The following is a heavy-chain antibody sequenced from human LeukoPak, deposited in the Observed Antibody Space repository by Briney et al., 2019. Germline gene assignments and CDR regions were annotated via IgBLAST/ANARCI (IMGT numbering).Heavy chain of an antibody. CDR3: AKGSKAVLFTRDHYMDV. CDR1: GFTFSSYD. V-gene: IGHV3-30*02. J-gene: IGHJ6*03. CDR2: IRYDGSNK. Sequence: GGSLRLSCAASGFTFSSYDIHWVRQAPGKGLEWVAFIRYDGSNKYYADSVRGRFTISRDNSKNTLYLHMNSLRAEDKAVYFCAKGSKAVLFTRDHYMDVWGKGTTVTISS. D-gene: IGHD6-19*01.